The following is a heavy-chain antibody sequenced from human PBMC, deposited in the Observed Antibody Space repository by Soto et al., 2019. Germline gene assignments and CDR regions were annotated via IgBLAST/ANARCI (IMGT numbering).Heavy chain of an antibody. CDR2: IRNKANRYTT. CDR1: GFSFSDHY. V-gene: IGHV3-72*01. J-gene: IGHJ4*02. Sequence: PGGSLRLSCAASGFSFSDHYMDWVRQAPGKGLEWVGRIRNKANRYTTEYAASVKGRFTISRDDSKNSLYLQMNSLVTDDTAVYFCTRDKPSAPGTLDYWGQGTLVSVSS. D-gene: IGHD6-13*01. CDR3: TRDKPSAPGTLDY.